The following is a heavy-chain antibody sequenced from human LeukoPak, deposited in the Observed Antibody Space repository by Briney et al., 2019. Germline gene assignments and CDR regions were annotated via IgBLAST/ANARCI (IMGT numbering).Heavy chain of an antibody. CDR3: ARDRDSSSWYFFDY. J-gene: IGHJ4*02. CDR2: ISSSSSTI. D-gene: IGHD6-13*01. Sequence: PGGTLRLSCAASGFTFSSYSMNWVRQAPGKGLEGGSYISSSSSTIYYADSVKGRFTISRDNAKNSLYLQMNSLRAEDTAVYYCARDRDSSSWYFFDYWGQGTLVTFSS. CDR1: GFTFSSYS. V-gene: IGHV3-48*01.